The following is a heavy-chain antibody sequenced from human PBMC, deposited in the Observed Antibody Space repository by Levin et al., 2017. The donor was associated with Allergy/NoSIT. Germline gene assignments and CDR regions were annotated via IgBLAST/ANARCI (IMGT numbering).Heavy chain of an antibody. V-gene: IGHV4-34*01. CDR3: VRGSFCSGGSCYSIWFDP. J-gene: IGHJ5*02. CDR1: GGSFSGYY. D-gene: IGHD2-15*01. CDR2: INHSGNT. Sequence: SETLSLTCAVYGGSFSGYYWSWIRQPPGKGLEWIGEINHSGNTNYNPSLKSRVTISVDTSKNQFSLKLSSVTAADTAVYYFVRGSFCSGGSCYSIWFDPWGQGTLVTVSS.